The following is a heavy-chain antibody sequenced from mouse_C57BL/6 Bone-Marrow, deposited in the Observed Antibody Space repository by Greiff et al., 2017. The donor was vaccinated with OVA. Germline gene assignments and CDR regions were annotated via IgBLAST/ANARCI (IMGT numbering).Heavy chain of an antibody. CDR2: IDPSDSYT. Sequence: VQLQQPGAELVKPGASVKLSCKASGYTFTSYWMQWVKQRPGQGLEWIGEIDPSDSYTNYNQKFKGKATLTVDTSSSTAYMQRSSLTSEDSAVYYCARRGTVYYFDYWGQGTTLTVSS. CDR1: GYTFTSYW. D-gene: IGHD4-1*01. J-gene: IGHJ2*01. CDR3: ARRGTVYYFDY. V-gene: IGHV1-50*01.